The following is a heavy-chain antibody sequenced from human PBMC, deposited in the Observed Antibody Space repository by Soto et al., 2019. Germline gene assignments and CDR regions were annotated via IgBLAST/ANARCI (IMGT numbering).Heavy chain of an antibody. V-gene: IGHV4-39*01. CDR3: ARHDSGYSSGWLDY. CDR2: IYYSGST. D-gene: IGHD6-19*01. J-gene: IGHJ4*02. CDR1: SSYM. Sequence: SSYMMNWVRQAPGQGLEWIGSIYYSGSTYYNPSLKSRVTISVDTSKNQFSLKLSSVTAADTAVYYCARHDSGYSSGWLDYWGQGTLVTVSS.